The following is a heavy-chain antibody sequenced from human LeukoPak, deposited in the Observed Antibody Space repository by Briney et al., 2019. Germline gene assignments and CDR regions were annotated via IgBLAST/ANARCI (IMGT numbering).Heavy chain of an antibody. CDR2: ISGSGGSI. Sequence: GGSLRLSCAASGFTFSSYAMNWVRQAPGKGLEWVSGISGSGGSISYADSVKGRFTISRDNSKNTLYLQMNSLRAEDTAVYYCAKDRVVIFGVVIMGDAFDIWGQGTMVTVSS. CDR1: GFTFSSYA. D-gene: IGHD3-3*01. J-gene: IGHJ3*02. CDR3: AKDRVVIFGVVIMGDAFDI. V-gene: IGHV3-23*01.